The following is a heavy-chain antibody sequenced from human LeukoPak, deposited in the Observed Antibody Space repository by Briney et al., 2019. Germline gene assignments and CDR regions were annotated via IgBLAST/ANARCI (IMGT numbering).Heavy chain of an antibody. J-gene: IGHJ6*04. CDR3: ARKGPDGQLWSGYYYGMDV. Sequence: GGSLRLSCAASGFTVSSNHMSWVRQAPGKGLEWVAVIWYDGSNKYYADSVKGRFTISRDNSKNTLYLQMNSLRAEDTAVYYCARKGPDGQLWSGYYYGMDVWGKGTTVTVSS. V-gene: IGHV3-33*08. CDR2: IWYDGSNK. CDR1: GFTVSSNH. D-gene: IGHD5-18*01.